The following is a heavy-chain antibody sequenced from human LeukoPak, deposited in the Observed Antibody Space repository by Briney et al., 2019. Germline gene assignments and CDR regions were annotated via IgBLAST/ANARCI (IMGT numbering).Heavy chain of an antibody. J-gene: IGHJ5*02. Sequence: GASVKVSCKASGYTFTSYAISWVRQAPGQGLEWMGGIIPIFGTANYAQKFQGRVTITADKSTSTAYMELSSLRSEDTAVYYCARDSNTAMPKGRFDPWGQGTLVTVSS. V-gene: IGHV1-69*06. CDR1: GYTFTSYA. CDR2: IIPIFGTA. D-gene: IGHD5-18*01. CDR3: ARDSNTAMPKGRFDP.